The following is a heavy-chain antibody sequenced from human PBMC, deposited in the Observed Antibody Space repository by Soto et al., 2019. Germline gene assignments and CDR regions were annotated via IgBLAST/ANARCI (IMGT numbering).Heavy chain of an antibody. CDR2: ISGSGGST. Sequence: PGGSLRLSCAASGFTFSSYAMSWVRQAPGKGLEWVSAISGSGGSTYYADSVKGRFTISRDNSKNTLYLQMNSLRAEDTAVYYCARAHRRSSWYRGTSPAPISYWGQGTLVTVSS. J-gene: IGHJ4*02. V-gene: IGHV3-23*01. D-gene: IGHD6-13*01. CDR3: ARAHRRSSWYRGTSPAPISY. CDR1: GFTFSSYA.